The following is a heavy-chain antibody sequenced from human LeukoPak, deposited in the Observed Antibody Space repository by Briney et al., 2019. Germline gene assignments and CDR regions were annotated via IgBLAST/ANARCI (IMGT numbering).Heavy chain of an antibody. V-gene: IGHV3-30*04. Sequence: GGSLRLSCAASGFTFSSYAMHWVRQAPGKGLEWVAVISYDGSNKYYADSVKGRFTIPRDNSKNTLYLQMNSLRAEDTAVYYCARESRYDSSGYATHFDYWGQGTLVTVSS. CDR1: GFTFSSYA. CDR3: ARESRYDSSGYATHFDY. J-gene: IGHJ4*02. D-gene: IGHD3-22*01. CDR2: ISYDGSNK.